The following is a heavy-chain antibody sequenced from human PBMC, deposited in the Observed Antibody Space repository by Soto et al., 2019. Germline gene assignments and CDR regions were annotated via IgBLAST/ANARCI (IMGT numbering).Heavy chain of an antibody. V-gene: IGHV3-15*01. CDR3: TTAPRYCSSTSCYMVDY. CDR1: GFTFSNAW. D-gene: IGHD2-2*02. Sequence: TGGSLRLSCAASGFTFSNAWMSWVRQAPGKGLEWVGRIKSKTDGGTTDYAAPVKGRFTISRDDSKNTLYLQMNSLKTEDTAVYYCTTAPRYCSSTSCYMVDYWGQGTLVTVSS. J-gene: IGHJ4*02. CDR2: IKSKTDGGTT.